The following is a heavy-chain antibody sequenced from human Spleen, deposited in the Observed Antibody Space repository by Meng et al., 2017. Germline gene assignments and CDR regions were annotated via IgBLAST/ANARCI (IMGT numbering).Heavy chain of an antibody. J-gene: IGHJ4*02. CDR2: IYPSGTT. CDR1: GDSISNTNW. V-gene: IGHV4/OR15-8*01. D-gene: IGHD4-17*01. CDR3: AGGSLTVTTENINY. Sequence: QGHLKYWGAGLLKPSETRSLTCVVSGDSISNTNWWTWVRRPPGKGLEWIGEIYPSGTTDFNPSLKSRVTISVDRANNQFSLKLSPVTAADTAVYYCAGGSLTVTTENINYWGQGTLVTVSS.